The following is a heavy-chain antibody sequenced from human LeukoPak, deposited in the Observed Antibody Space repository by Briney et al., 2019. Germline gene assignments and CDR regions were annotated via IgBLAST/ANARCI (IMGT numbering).Heavy chain of an antibody. V-gene: IGHV4-4*02. CDR3: AREGGFYRPLDY. CDR1: GGSFSSTNW. J-gene: IGHJ4*02. D-gene: IGHD6-25*01. Sequence: SETLSPTCGVSGGSFSSTNWRTWIRQPPGKGLEWIGEVHLDGRTNFNPSLKSRLTMSVDLSENHVSLKPTSVTAADTAVYYCAREGGFYRPLDYSGQGTLVTVSS. CDR2: VHLDGRT.